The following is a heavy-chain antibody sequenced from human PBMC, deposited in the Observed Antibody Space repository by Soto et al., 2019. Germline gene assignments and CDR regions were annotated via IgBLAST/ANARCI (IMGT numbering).Heavy chain of an antibody. CDR3: ARGGGITMVRGVIIREDYYYMDV. D-gene: IGHD3-10*01. Sequence: GGSLRLSCAASGFTFSSYDMHWVRQATGKGLEWVSAIGTAGDTYYPGSVKGRFTISRENAKNSLYLQMNSLRAGDTAVYYCARGGGITMVRGVIIREDYYYMDVWGKGTTVTVSS. J-gene: IGHJ6*03. CDR1: GFTFSSYD. V-gene: IGHV3-13*01. CDR2: IGTAGDT.